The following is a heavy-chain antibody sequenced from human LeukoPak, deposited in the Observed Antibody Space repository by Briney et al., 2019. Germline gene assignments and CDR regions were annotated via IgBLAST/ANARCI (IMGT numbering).Heavy chain of an antibody. V-gene: IGHV3-66*01. CDR2: IYSGGST. Sequence: GGSLRLSCAASGFTFSSYSMNWVRQAPGKGLEWVSVIYSGGSTYYADSVKGRFTISRDNSKNTLYLQMNSLRAEDTAVYYCAREKYYYDSSGLDYWGQGTLVTVSS. CDR3: AREKYYYDSSGLDY. CDR1: GFTFSSYS. J-gene: IGHJ4*02. D-gene: IGHD3-22*01.